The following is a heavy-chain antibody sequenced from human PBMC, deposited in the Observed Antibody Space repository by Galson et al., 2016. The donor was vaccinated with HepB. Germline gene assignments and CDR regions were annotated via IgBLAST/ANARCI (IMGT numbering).Heavy chain of an antibody. CDR1: GFTFSSYA. V-gene: IGHV3-30*04. CDR3: ARDNGLVRPTAPSD. J-gene: IGHJ4*02. CDR2: ISYDGRSK. Sequence: SLRLSCAASGFTFSSYAMHWVRRAPGKGLEWVAVISYDGRSKYYADSVKGRFTISRDNSKNTLYLQMNSLRAEDTAVYYCARDNGLVRPTAPSDWGQGTLVTVSS. D-gene: IGHD2-2*01.